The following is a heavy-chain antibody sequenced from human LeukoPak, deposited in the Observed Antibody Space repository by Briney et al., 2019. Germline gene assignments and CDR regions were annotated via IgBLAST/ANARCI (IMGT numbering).Heavy chain of an antibody. J-gene: IGHJ4*02. CDR3: ATNVDTSDDY. CDR1: GFTVSSNY. D-gene: IGHD5-18*01. CDR2: IHSGGST. Sequence: GGSLRLSCAASGFTVSSNYMSWVRQAPGKGLEWVSVIHSGGSTYYADSVKGRFTISRDNSKNTLYLQMNSLRAEDTALYYCATNVDTSDDYWGQGTLVTVSS. V-gene: IGHV3-53*01.